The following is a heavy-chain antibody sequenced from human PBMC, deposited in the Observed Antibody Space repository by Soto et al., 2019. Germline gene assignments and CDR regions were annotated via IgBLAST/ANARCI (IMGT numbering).Heavy chain of an antibody. CDR1: GFTFSSYA. D-gene: IGHD3-10*01. CDR2: ISGSGGST. CDR3: AKPEGMVRGVIIIGHFKY. J-gene: IGHJ4*02. Sequence: GGSLRLSCAASGFTFSSYAMSWVRQAPGKGLEWVSAISGSGGSTYYADSVKGRFTISRDNSKNTLYLQMNSLRAEDTAVYYCAKPEGMVRGVIIIGHFKYWGQGTLVTVSS. V-gene: IGHV3-23*01.